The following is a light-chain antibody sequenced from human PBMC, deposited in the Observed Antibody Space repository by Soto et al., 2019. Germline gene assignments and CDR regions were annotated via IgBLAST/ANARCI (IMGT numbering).Light chain of an antibody. Sequence: QSVLTQPASVSGSLGQSITISCTGTSSDVGGYDFVSWYQQLPGKAPKLMIHEVSYRPSGVSNRFSGSKSGNTASLTISGLQAEDEADYYCCSYAGSSSYVFGTGTKVTVL. CDR2: EVS. CDR1: SSDVGGYDF. CDR3: CSYAGSSSYV. V-gene: IGLV2-23*02. J-gene: IGLJ1*01.